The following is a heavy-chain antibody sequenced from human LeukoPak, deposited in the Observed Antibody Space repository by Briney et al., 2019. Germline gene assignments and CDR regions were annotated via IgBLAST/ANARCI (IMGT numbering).Heavy chain of an antibody. CDR1: GFTFSDYY. CDR2: ISSSGSTI. D-gene: IGHD3-22*01. J-gene: IGHJ4*02. V-gene: IGHV3-11*01. CDR3: ARGDPYDTTGYPSDY. Sequence: GGSLRLSCAASGFTFSDYYMSWIRQAPGKGLEWVSYISSSGSTIYYADSVKGRFTISRDNTRNTLYLQMNSLTADDTAVYYCARGDPYDTTGYPSDYWGQGTLVTVSS.